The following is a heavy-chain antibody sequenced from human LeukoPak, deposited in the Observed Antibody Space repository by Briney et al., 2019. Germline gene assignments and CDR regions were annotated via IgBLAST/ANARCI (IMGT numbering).Heavy chain of an antibody. V-gene: IGHV3-23*01. CDR1: GFTFSSYA. CDR2: ISGSGSGT. J-gene: IGHJ4*02. D-gene: IGHD3-9*01. CDR3: AKKGQQTGTDYFDY. Sequence: GGSLRLSCAASGFTFSSYAVSWVRQAPGKGLEWVSTISGSGSGTYYADSVKGRFTISRDNSKNTLYLQMNSLRAEDTAVYYCAKKGQQTGTDYFDYWGQGTLVTVSS.